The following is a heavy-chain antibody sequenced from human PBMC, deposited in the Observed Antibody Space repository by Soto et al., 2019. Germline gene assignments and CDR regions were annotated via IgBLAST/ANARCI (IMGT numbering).Heavy chain of an antibody. CDR1: GFTFSSYG. Sequence: EVQLVEAGGGLVQPGGSLRLSCAASGFTFSSYGMNWVRQAPGKGLAWVSYISSGRPTIQYADSVKGRFTISRDNAKNSLYLQMNSLRDEDTALYYCARGGAARPDYWGQGTLVTVSS. CDR3: ARGGAARPDY. D-gene: IGHD6-6*01. V-gene: IGHV3-48*02. J-gene: IGHJ4*02. CDR2: ISSGRPTI.